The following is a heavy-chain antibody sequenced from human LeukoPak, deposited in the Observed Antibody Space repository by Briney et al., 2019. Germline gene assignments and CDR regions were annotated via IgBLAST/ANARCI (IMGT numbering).Heavy chain of an antibody. V-gene: IGHV4-38-2*02. CDR2: IYHSGST. J-gene: IGHJ4*02. D-gene: IGHD6-19*01. Sequence: PSETLSLTCTVSGYSISSGYYWGWIRQPPGKGLEWIGEIYHSGSTNYNPSLKSRVTISVDKSKNQFSLKLSSVTAADTAVYYCARDGRYSSGWSYFDYWGQGTLVTVSS. CDR3: ARDGRYSSGWSYFDY. CDR1: GYSISSGYY.